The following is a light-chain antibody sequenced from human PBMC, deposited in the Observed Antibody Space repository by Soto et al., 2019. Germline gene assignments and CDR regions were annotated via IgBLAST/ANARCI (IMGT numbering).Light chain of an antibody. Sequence: EIVLKQSPATLSLSPGERATLSCRASQSVNIYLGWYQQRPGQAPRLLIYDASTRATGIPARFSGSGSETELTLTISSLEPEDFGVYYCQQRSNWPSVTFGGWTKVEIK. CDR1: QSVNIY. CDR2: DAS. V-gene: IGKV3-11*01. J-gene: IGKJ4*01. CDR3: QQRSNWPSVT.